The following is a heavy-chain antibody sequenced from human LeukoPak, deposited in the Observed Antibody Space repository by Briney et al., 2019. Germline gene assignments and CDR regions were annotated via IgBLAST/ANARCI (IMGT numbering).Heavy chain of an antibody. CDR3: AKDSSSFYFDY. D-gene: IGHD6-6*01. V-gene: IGHV3-33*06. CDR2: IWYDGSNE. CDR1: GFTFSSYG. Sequence: PGGSLRLSCAASGFTFSSYGMHWVRQAPGKGLEWVAVIWYDGSNEYYADSVKGRFTISRDNSKNTLYLQMNSLRAEDTAVYYCAKDSSSFYFDYWGQGTLVIVSS. J-gene: IGHJ4*02.